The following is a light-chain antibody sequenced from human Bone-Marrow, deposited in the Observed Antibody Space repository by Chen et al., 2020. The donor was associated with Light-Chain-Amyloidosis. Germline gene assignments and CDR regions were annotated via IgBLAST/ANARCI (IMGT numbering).Light chain of an antibody. Sequence: QSALTQPASVSGSPGQSTTIPCTGTRSDVGSYNLVSWYQQHPGKAPKLMIYEVSKRPSGVSNRFSGSQSGNTASLTISGLQAEDEADYYCCSYAGSSTWVFGGGTKLTVL. CDR3: CSYAGSSTWV. CDR1: RSDVGSYNL. V-gene: IGLV2-23*02. CDR2: EVS. J-gene: IGLJ3*02.